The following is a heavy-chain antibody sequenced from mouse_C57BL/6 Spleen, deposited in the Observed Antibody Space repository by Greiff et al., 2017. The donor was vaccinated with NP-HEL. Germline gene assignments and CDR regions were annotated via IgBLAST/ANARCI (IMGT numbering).Heavy chain of an antibody. CDR3: ARAHYYGSSLYWYFDV. CDR1: GYAFTNYL. D-gene: IGHD1-1*01. CDR2: INPGSGGT. J-gene: IGHJ1*03. Sequence: QVQLKQSGAELVRPGTSVKVSCKASGYAFTNYLIEWVKQRPGQGLEWIGVINPGSGGTNYNEKFKGKATLTADKSSSTAYMQLSSLTSEDSAVYFCARAHYYGSSLYWYFDVWGTGTTVTVSS. V-gene: IGHV1-54*01.